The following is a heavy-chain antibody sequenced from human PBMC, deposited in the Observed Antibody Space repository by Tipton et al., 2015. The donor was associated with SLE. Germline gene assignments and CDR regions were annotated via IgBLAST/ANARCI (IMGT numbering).Heavy chain of an antibody. D-gene: IGHD1-14*01. J-gene: IGHJ4*02. CDR2: IKEDGSER. Sequence: SLRLSCAASGFTFSSYAMTWVRQAPGTGLEWVGNIKEDGSERYYVDSVRGRFTISRDNAKNSLYLQMNSLRAEDTAVYYCARDYRSRTADYWGLGTLVTVSS. CDR3: ARDYRSRTADY. V-gene: IGHV3-7*01. CDR1: GFTFSSYA.